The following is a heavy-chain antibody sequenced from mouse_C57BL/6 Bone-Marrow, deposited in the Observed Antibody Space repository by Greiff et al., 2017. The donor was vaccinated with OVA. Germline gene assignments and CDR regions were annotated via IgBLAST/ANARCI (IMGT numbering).Heavy chain of an antibody. CDR3: ASYDYDHYAMDY. V-gene: IGHV1-59*01. J-gene: IGHJ4*01. Sequence: VHLQQPGAELVRPGTSVKLSCKASGYTFTSYWMHWVKQRPGQGLEWIGVIDPSDSYTNYNQKFKGKSTLTVDKSSSTAYMQLSSLTSEDSAVYYCASYDYDHYAMDYWGQGTSVTVSS. CDR1: GYTFTSYW. CDR2: IDPSDSYT. D-gene: IGHD2-4*01.